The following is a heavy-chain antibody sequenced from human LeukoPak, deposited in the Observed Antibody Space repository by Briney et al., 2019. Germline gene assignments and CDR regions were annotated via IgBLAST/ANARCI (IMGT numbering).Heavy chain of an antibody. J-gene: IGHJ4*02. CDR3: ARSSSSRGRVSGYYFDY. V-gene: IGHV1-69*02. Sequence: ASVKVSCKAFGYTFTSYYMHWVRQAPGQGPEWMGRIIPILGIANYAQKFQGRVTITADKSTSTAYMELSSLRSEDTAVYYCARSSSSRGRVSGYYFDYWGQGTLVTVSS. CDR1: GYTFTSYY. CDR2: IIPILGIA. D-gene: IGHD6-6*01.